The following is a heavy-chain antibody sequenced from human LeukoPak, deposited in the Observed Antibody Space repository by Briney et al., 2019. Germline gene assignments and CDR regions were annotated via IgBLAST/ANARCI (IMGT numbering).Heavy chain of an antibody. CDR2: IYSGGST. V-gene: IGHV3-66*01. CDR3: ARVDYGDYGFDY. CDR1: GCTFSSYA. Sequence: GGSLRLSCAASGCTFSSYAMSWVRQAPGKGLEWVSVIYSGGSTYYADSVKGRFTISRDNSKNTLYLQMNSLRAEDTAVYYCARVDYGDYGFDYWGQGTLVTVSS. D-gene: IGHD4-17*01. J-gene: IGHJ4*02.